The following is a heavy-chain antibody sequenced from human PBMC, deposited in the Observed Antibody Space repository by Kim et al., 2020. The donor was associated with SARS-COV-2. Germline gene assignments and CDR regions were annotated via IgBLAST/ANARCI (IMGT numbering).Heavy chain of an antibody. V-gene: IGHV3-33*08. CDR1: GFTFSSYG. CDR2: IWYDGSNK. D-gene: IGHD3-22*01. Sequence: GGSLRLSCAASGFTFSSYGMHWVRQAPGKGLEWVAVIWYDGSNKYYADSVKGRFTISRDNSKNTLYLQMNSLRAEDTAVYYCARGYDSSGYYYDLFDYWGQGTLVTVSS. CDR3: ARGYDSSGYYYDLFDY. J-gene: IGHJ4*02.